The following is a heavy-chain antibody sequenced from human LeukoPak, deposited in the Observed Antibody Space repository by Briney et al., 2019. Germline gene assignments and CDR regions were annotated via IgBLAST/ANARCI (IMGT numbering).Heavy chain of an antibody. V-gene: IGHV3-23*01. CDR2: ISGGGST. CDR1: GFTFSSYA. Sequence: PGGSLRLSCAASGFTFSSYAMSWVRQAPGKGLEWVSAISGGGSTFYADSAKGRFTISRDNSKNTLYLQMNSLRAEDTAVYYCAKDQAIYYYDSSGYYYGSMDVWGKGTTVTVSS. J-gene: IGHJ6*04. CDR3: AKDQAIYYYDSSGYYYGSMDV. D-gene: IGHD3-22*01.